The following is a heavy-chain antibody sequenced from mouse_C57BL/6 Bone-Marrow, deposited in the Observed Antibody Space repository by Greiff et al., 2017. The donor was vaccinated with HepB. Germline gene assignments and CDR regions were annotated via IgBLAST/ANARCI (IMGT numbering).Heavy chain of an antibody. J-gene: IGHJ4*01. V-gene: IGHV5-12*01. Sequence: EVKVVESGGGLVQPGGSLKLSCAASGFTFSDYYMYWVRQTPEKRLEWVAYISNGGGSNYYPDTVKGRFTISRDNAKNNLYLQMSRLKSEDTAMYYCARPSVPYTVVAPMGYWGQGTSVTVSS. CDR3: ARPSVPYTVVAPMGY. CDR1: GFTFSDYY. CDR2: ISNGGGSN. D-gene: IGHD1-1*01.